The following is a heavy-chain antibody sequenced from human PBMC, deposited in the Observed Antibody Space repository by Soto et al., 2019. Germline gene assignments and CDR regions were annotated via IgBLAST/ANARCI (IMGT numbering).Heavy chain of an antibody. CDR1: GLTFSSYA. CDR2: ISGSGGST. Sequence: GGSLRLSCAASGLTFSSYAMSWVRQAPGKGLEWVSVISGSGGSTYYADSVKGRFTISRDNSKNTLYLQMNNLRAEDTAVYYCAKGLPERRSAYYRYNWFDPWGQGTLVTVSS. D-gene: IGHD3-3*01. CDR3: AKGLPERRSAYYRYNWFDP. J-gene: IGHJ5*02. V-gene: IGHV3-23*01.